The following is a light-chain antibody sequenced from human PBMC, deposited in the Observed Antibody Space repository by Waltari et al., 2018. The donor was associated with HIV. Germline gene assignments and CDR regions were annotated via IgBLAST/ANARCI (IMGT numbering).Light chain of an antibody. CDR2: LNSDGSH. CDR3: QTWSV. Sequence: QLVLTQSPSASASLGASVKLTCTLSSVHSSYAIAWHQQQPEKGPRYLMKLNSDGSHSKGDGIPDRFSGSSSGAERYLTISSLQSEDEADYYCQTWSVFGGGTKLAVL. CDR1: SVHSSYA. J-gene: IGLJ3*02. V-gene: IGLV4-69*01.